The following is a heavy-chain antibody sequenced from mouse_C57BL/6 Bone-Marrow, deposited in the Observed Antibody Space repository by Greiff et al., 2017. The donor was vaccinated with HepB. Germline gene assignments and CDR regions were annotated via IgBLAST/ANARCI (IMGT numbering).Heavy chain of an antibody. Sequence: GGGLVQPKGSLKLSCAASGFSFNTYAMNWVRQAPGKGLEWVARIRSKSNNYATYYADSVKDRFTISRDDSESMLYLQMNNLKTEDTAMYYCVRGLRQAWFAYWGQGTLVTVSA. CDR1: GFSFNTYA. CDR2: IRSKSNNYAT. CDR3: VRGLRQAWFAY. J-gene: IGHJ3*01. D-gene: IGHD2-4*01. V-gene: IGHV10-1*01.